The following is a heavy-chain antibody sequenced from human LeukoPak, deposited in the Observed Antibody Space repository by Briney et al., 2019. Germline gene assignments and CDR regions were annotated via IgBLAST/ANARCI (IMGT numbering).Heavy chain of an antibody. J-gene: IGHJ3*02. CDR1: GFSFSSYG. D-gene: IGHD3-10*01. Sequence: PGGSLRLSCAASGFSFSSYGMHWVRQAPGKGLEWVAVILYDGRNEYYADSVKGRFNISRDNSRNTLYLQMNSLRAEDTAVYYCAKGRGAGSYYRKDEFDMWGQGTTVTISS. V-gene: IGHV3-30*18. CDR3: AKGRGAGSYYRKDEFDM. CDR2: ILYDGRNE.